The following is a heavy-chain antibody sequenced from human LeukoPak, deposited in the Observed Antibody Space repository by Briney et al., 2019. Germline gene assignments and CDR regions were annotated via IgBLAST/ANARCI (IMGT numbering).Heavy chain of an antibody. CDR3: AKLSIAYYYDSSGYFDY. J-gene: IGHJ4*02. V-gene: IGHV3-9*01. CDR1: GFTFDDYA. CDR2: ISWNSGSI. Sequence: PGGSLRLSCAASGFTFDDYAMHWVRQAPGKGLEWVSGISWNSGSIGYADSVKGRFTISRDNAKNSLYLQMNSLRAEDTAVYYCAKLSIAYYYDSSGYFDYWGQGTLVTVSS. D-gene: IGHD3-22*01.